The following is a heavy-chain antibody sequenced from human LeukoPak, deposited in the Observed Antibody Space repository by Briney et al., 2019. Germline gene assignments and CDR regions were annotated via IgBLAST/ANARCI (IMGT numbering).Heavy chain of an antibody. CDR2: IYHGGTT. CDR3: ARIRNYYGSGSYFLGWFDP. CDR1: DYSISSGDY. V-gene: IGHV4-38-2*02. J-gene: IGHJ5*02. D-gene: IGHD3-10*01. Sequence: SETLSLTCTVSDYSISSGDYWGWLRQSPGTGLEWIGAIYHGGTTFYNPSLKSRLIISIDTSKNQFSLKLSSVTAADTAVYYCARIRNYYGSGSYFLGWFDPWGQGTLVTVSS.